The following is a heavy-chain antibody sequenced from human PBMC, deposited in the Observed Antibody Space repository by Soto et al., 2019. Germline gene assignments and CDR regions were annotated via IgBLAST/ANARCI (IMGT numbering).Heavy chain of an antibody. CDR3: ARDRSSSWYNGTFYFDS. CDR2: IIPLFDAT. D-gene: IGHD6-19*01. J-gene: IGHJ4*02. CDR1: GGTFTTYD. V-gene: IGHV1-69*06. Sequence: QVQLVKSGAEVRKPGSSVKVSCKASGGTFTTYDISWVRQAPGQGLEWMGGIIPLFDATKYAQKFQGRVTITADKSTGTAYMELSSLRSEDTAMYYCARDRSSSWYNGTFYFDSWGQGTLVTVSS.